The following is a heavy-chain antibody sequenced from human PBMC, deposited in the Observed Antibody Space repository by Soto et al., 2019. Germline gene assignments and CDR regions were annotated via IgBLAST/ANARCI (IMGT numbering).Heavy chain of an antibody. J-gene: IGHJ6*02. Sequence: SETLSLTCTVSGGSISSYYWSWIRQPPGKGLEWIGYIYYSGSTNYNPSLKSRVTISVDTSKNQFSLKLSSVTAADTAVYYCARGDGYINYYYYYGMDVWGQGTTVT. CDR1: GGSISSYY. CDR3: ARGDGYINYYYYYGMDV. D-gene: IGHD5-12*01. CDR2: IYYSGST. V-gene: IGHV4-59*01.